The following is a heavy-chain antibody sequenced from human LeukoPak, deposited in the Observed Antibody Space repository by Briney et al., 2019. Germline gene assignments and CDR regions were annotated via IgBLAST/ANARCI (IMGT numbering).Heavy chain of an antibody. CDR3: ARERYYGSGSLIDY. D-gene: IGHD3-10*01. CDR1: GGSISSYD. CDR2: IYYSGST. J-gene: IGHJ4*02. V-gene: IGHV4-59*01. Sequence: SETLSLTCTVSGGSISSYDWSWIRQPPGKGLEWIGYIYYSGSTNYNPSLKSRVTISVDTSKNQFSLKLSSVTAADTAVYYCARERYYGSGSLIDYWGQGTLVTVSS.